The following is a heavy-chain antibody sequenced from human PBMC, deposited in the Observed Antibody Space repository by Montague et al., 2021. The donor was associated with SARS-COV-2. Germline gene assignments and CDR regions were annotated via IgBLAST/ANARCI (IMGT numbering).Heavy chain of an antibody. Sequence: SETLSLTCSVSGDSLNKNPYYWGWVRQPPGKGLEWIGSVWYSRFTYSNPSLGSRVAASIDTSRNQFSVELRSVAANDTAVYYCARHVGSYNTGLQYWGRGSLVTVAS. CDR1: GDSLNKNPYY. V-gene: IGHV4-39*01. J-gene: IGHJ4*01. CDR2: VWYSRFT. D-gene: IGHD1-14*01. CDR3: ARHVGSYNTGLQY.